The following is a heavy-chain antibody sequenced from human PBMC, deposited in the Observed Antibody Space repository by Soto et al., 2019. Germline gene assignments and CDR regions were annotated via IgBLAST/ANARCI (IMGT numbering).Heavy chain of an antibody. J-gene: IGHJ5*02. CDR1: GFTFSSYD. V-gene: IGHV3-13*04. Sequence: GGSLRLSCAASGFTFSSYDMHWVRQATGKGLEWVSAIGTAGDTYYPGSVKGRFTISRENAKNSLYLQMNSLRAGDTAVYYCARAKTYYDILTGYYSDWFDPWGQGTLVTVSS. CDR3: ARAKTYYDILTGYYSDWFDP. CDR2: IGTAGDT. D-gene: IGHD3-9*01.